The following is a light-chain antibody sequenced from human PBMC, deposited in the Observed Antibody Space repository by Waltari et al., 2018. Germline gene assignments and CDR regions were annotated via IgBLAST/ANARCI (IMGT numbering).Light chain of an antibody. CDR1: QSISSN. V-gene: IGKV3-15*01. CDR2: GAS. CDR3: QQYNNWPLL. Sequence: EIVMTHSPATLSVSPGERATLSCRASQSISSNLAWYQHKPGQAPRLLFYGASIRATGIPAMFSGSGSGTEFTLTINSMQSEEFAVYYCQQYNNWPLLFGQGTKVEIK. J-gene: IGKJ1*01.